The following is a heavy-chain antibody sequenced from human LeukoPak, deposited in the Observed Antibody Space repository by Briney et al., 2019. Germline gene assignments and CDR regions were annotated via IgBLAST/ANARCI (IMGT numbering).Heavy chain of an antibody. CDR1: GFTFSSYW. V-gene: IGHV3-7*01. Sequence: GGSLRLSCAASGFTFSSYWMSWVRQAPGKGLEWVANIKQDGSEKYYVDSGKGRFTISRDNAKTSLYLQMNSLRAEDTAVSYCARSRDWAYAFDIWGQGTMVTVSS. CDR3: ARSRDWAYAFDI. J-gene: IGHJ3*02. D-gene: IGHD3/OR15-3a*01. CDR2: IKQDGSEK.